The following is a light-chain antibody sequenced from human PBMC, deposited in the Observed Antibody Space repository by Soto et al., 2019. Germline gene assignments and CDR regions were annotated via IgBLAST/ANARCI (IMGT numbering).Light chain of an antibody. Sequence: QSALTQPASVSGSPGQSITISCTGTSSDVGSYNLVSWYQHHSGKAPKLLIYEVTNRPSGISDRFSGSKSVNTASLTISGLQAEDESDYYCGSYSSTDTPFVFGTGTKLTVL. J-gene: IGLJ1*01. V-gene: IGLV2-14*02. CDR2: EVT. CDR1: SSDVGSYNL. CDR3: GSYSSTDTPFV.